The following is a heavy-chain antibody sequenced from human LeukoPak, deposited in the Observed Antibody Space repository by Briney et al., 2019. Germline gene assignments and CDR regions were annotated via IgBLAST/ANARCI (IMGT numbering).Heavy chain of an antibody. Sequence: ASVKVSCKASGYTFTSYGISWVRQAPGQGLEWMGWISAYNGNTNYVQKLQGRVTMTTDTSTSTAYMELRSLRSDDTAVYYCARDEDIVVVPAAMFYWGQGTLVTVSS. J-gene: IGHJ4*02. CDR1: GYTFTSYG. CDR3: ARDEDIVVVPAAMFY. CDR2: ISAYNGNT. D-gene: IGHD2-2*01. V-gene: IGHV1-18*04.